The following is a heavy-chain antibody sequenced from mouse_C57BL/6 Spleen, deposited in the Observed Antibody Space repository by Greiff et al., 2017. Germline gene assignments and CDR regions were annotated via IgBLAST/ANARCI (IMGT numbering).Heavy chain of an antibody. J-gene: IGHJ2*01. V-gene: IGHV5-9-1*02. D-gene: IGHD2-1*01. CDR1: GFTFSSYS. CDR3: TRDRGDGKYYFDY. Sequence: EVKVVESGEGLVKPGGSLKLSCAASGFTFSSYSMSWVRQTPEQRLEWVAYISSSGDYTYSADTVKGRFTISRDNARNTRYLQMSSLKSEDRAMYDCTRDRGDGKYYFDYWGQGTTLTVSS. CDR2: ISSSGDYT.